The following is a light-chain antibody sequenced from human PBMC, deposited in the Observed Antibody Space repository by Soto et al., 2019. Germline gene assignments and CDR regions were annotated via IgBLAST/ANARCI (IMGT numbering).Light chain of an antibody. Sequence: IQMTQSPTSLSASVGDRVTITCRASQDITINLNWYQQKPGKAPKLLIYDASSLERGAPSRVSGSASGTDFTFTISSLQPEDIATYYCQQYNNLPRTFGPGTRLEIK. V-gene: IGKV1-33*01. CDR1: QDITIN. CDR2: DAS. J-gene: IGKJ5*01. CDR3: QQYNNLPRT.